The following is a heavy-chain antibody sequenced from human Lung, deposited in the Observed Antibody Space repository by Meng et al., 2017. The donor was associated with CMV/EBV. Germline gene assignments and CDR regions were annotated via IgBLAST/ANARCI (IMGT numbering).Heavy chain of an antibody. CDR1: GYIFTNYG. V-gene: IGHV1-18*01. Sequence: ASVKVSXKASGYIFTNYGISWVRQAPGQGLEWMGWISAYSGNTNFAQNLQGRVTMTTDTSTSTAYMELRSLRSDDTAVYYCARNTIFGVVIIPWCDYWGQGTXV. J-gene: IGHJ4*02. CDR2: ISAYSGNT. D-gene: IGHD3-3*01. CDR3: ARNTIFGVVIIPWCDY.